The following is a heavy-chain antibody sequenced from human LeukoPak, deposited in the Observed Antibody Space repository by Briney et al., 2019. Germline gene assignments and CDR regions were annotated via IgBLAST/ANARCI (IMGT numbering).Heavy chain of an antibody. CDR2: IFTSGRT. V-gene: IGHV4-4*07. J-gene: IGHJ5*02. CDR3: ARGSNGLDP. Sequence: SETLSLTCTVSGGSINNHHLTWIRQPAGKGLEWIGRIFTSGRTIYNPSLKSRVTISLDTSKSPLSLRLNSVTAADTAVYYCARGSNGLDPWGQGTLVTVSS. CDR1: GGSINNHH. D-gene: IGHD4/OR15-4a*01.